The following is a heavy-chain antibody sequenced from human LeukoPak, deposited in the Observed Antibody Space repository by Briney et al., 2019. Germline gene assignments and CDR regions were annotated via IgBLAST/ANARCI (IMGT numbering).Heavy chain of an antibody. CDR3: AKEGPYSSYYYDSSGYPYFDY. V-gene: IGHV3-23*01. D-gene: IGHD3-22*01. CDR1: GFTFSSYA. Sequence: GGSLRLSCAASGFTFSSYAMSWVRQAPGKGLEWVSAISGSGGSTYYADSVKGRFTISRDNSKNTLYLKMNSLRAEDTAVYYCAKEGPYSSYYYDSSGYPYFDYCGQGTLVTVSS. J-gene: IGHJ4*02. CDR2: ISGSGGST.